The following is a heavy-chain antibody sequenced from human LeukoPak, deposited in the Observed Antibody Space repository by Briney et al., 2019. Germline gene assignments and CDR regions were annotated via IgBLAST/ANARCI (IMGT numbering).Heavy chain of an antibody. V-gene: IGHV1-2*06. CDR3: ARGFNYYFDY. Sequence: ASVKVSCKASGYTFAGYYMHWVRQAPGQGLEWMGRINPNSGGANYAQKFQGRVTMTRDTSISTAYMELSRLRSDDTAVYYCARGFNYYFDYWGQGTLVTVSS. D-gene: IGHD3-10*01. J-gene: IGHJ4*02. CDR1: GYTFAGYY. CDR2: INPNSGGA.